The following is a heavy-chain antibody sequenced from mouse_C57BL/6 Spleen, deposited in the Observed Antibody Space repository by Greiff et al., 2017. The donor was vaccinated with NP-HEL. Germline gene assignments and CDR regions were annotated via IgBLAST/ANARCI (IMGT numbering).Heavy chain of an antibody. CDR1: GYSFTGYY. CDR2: INPSTGGT. CDR3: AREDITTGGWYFDV. Sequence: EVQLVESGPELVKPGASVKISCKASGYSFTGYYMNWVKQSPEKSLEWIGEINPSTGGTTYNQKFKAKATLTVDKSSSTAYMQLKSLTSEDSAVYYCAREDITTGGWYFDVWGTGTTVTVSS. J-gene: IGHJ1*03. V-gene: IGHV1-42*01. D-gene: IGHD1-1*01.